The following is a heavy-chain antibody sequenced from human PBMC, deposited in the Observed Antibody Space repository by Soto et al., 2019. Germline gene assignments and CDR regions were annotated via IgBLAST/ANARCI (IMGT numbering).Heavy chain of an antibody. Sequence: GGSLRLSCAASGFTFSSYAMSWVRQAPGKGLEWVSAISGSGGSTYYADSVKGRFTISRDNSKNTLYLQMNSLRAEDTAVYYCAKGGARGCSGGSCYSYIYYYYYGMDVWGQGTTVTVSS. CDR3: AKGGARGCSGGSCYSYIYYYYYGMDV. V-gene: IGHV3-23*01. D-gene: IGHD2-15*01. CDR1: GFTFSSYA. J-gene: IGHJ6*02. CDR2: ISGSGGST.